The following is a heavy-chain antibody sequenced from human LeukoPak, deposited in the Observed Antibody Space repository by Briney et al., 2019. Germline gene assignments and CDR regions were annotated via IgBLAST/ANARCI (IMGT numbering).Heavy chain of an antibody. D-gene: IGHD3-10*01. CDR2: IHPGDSDT. V-gene: IGHV5-51*01. CDR1: GYSFTSYW. Sequence: GESLKISCKGSGYSFTSYWIGWVRQMPGKGLEWMGIIHPGDSDTRYSPSFQGQVTISADKSINTAYLQWSSLKASDTAMYYCARHGPGFTSSPSPDYWGQGTLVTVSS. J-gene: IGHJ4*02. CDR3: ARHGPGFTSSPSPDY.